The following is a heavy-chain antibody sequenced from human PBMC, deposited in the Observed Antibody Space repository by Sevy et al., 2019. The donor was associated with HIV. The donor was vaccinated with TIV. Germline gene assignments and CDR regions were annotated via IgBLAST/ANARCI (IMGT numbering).Heavy chain of an antibody. D-gene: IGHD2-15*01. J-gene: IGHJ4*02. Sequence: GGCLRLSCVASGFTFSNYGMHWVRQAPGKGLEWVSFIRYDGSNTYYADSVKDRFTISRDNSKNTVYLQMNSLRVEDTAMYHCAKDLGGYSYSWGQGTPVTVSS. CDR3: AKDLGGYSYS. CDR1: GFTFSNYG. V-gene: IGHV3-30*02. CDR2: IRYDGSNT.